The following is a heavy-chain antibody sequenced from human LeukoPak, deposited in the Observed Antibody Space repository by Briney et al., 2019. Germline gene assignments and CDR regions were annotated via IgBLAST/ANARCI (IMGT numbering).Heavy chain of an antibody. Sequence: GASVKVSCKASGGTFSSYAISWVRQAPGQGLEWMGGIIPIFGTANYAQKFQGRVTITADKSTSTAYMELSSLRSEDTAVYYCARDPREGSGLADYWGQGTLVTVSS. CDR2: IIPIFGTA. V-gene: IGHV1-69*06. J-gene: IGHJ4*02. D-gene: IGHD6-19*01. CDR1: GGTFSSYA. CDR3: ARDPREGSGLADY.